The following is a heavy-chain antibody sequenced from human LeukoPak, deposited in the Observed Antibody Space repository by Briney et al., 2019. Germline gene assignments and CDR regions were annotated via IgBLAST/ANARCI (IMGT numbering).Heavy chain of an antibody. V-gene: IGHV3-48*01. Sequence: SGGSLRLSCSASGFTFTTYTMNWVRQAPGEGPEWVSYIDYGGSVTHYADSVKGRFTISRDNAENSLYLQMNSLRVEDTAVYYCTRDLEYWSQGVQVTVCS. J-gene: IGHJ4*02. CDR2: IDYGGSVT. CDR1: GFTFTTYT. CDR3: TRDLEY.